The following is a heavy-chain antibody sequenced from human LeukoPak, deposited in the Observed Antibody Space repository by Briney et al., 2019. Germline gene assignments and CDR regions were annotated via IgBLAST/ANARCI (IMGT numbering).Heavy chain of an antibody. CDR3: ARDRGPHPYCFDY. CDR2: IYDSGTT. V-gene: IGHV4-59*01. CDR1: GDSMSTSY. J-gene: IGHJ4*02. Sequence: PSETLSLTCTVSGDSMSTSYWSWIRQPPGKGREWIGYIYDSGTTNYTPSLKSRITISVDTSKRQFSLKLSSVTAADTAVYYCARDRGPHPYCFDYWGQGALVTVSS. D-gene: IGHD3-10*01.